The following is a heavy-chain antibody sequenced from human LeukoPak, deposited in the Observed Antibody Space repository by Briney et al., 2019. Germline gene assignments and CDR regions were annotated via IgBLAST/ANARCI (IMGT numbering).Heavy chain of an antibody. J-gene: IGHJ4*02. CDR1: GGSIGSSSYY. D-gene: IGHD3/OR15-3a*01. V-gene: IGHV4-39*01. CDR3: ARRVGWTIDY. Sequence: PSETLSLTCTVSGGSIGSSSYYWGWIRQPPGKGLEWIGSIYYSGSTYYNPSLKSRVTISVDTSKNQFSLKLSSVTAADTAVYYCARRVGWTIDYWGQGTLVTVSS. CDR2: IYYSGST.